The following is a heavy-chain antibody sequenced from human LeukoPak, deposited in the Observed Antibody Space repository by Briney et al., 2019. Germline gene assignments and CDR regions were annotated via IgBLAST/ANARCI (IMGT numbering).Heavy chain of an antibody. Sequence: GGSLRLSCAASGFTFSSYSMNWVCQAPGKGLEWVSYISSSSSTIYYADSVKGRFTISRDNAKNSLYLQMNSLRAEDTAVYYCARDYPSPCGGSCYSGHFDYWGQGTLVTVSS. V-gene: IGHV3-48*01. CDR1: GFTFSSYS. D-gene: IGHD2-15*01. CDR2: ISSSSSTI. J-gene: IGHJ4*02. CDR3: ARDYPSPCGGSCYSGHFDY.